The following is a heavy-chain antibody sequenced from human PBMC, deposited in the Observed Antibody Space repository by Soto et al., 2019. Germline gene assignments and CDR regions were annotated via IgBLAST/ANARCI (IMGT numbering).Heavy chain of an antibody. CDR2: SHSSGSS. V-gene: IGHV4-39*01. D-gene: IGHD2-2*02. CDR3: ARHDDLYTSFDY. Sequence: QLQLQESGPGLVKPSETVSLTCAVSGASVSSTSYYWAWIRQPPGRVLEWVGTSHSSGSSYSNPSLPSRVTMSLDTSKNQFSLRLTSVTAPDTAVYFCARHDDLYTSFDYWGQGTLLSVSS. J-gene: IGHJ4*02. CDR1: GASVSSTSYY.